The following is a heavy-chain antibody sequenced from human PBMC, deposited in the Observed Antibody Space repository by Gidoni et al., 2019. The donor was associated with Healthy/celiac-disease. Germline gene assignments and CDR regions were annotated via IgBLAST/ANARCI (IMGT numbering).Heavy chain of an antibody. D-gene: IGHD6-6*01. CDR1: GGSFSGYY. J-gene: IGHJ4*02. CDR2: INHSGST. V-gene: IGHV4-34*01. CDR3: ARGSFTRIAARQKYFDY. Sequence: QVQLQQWGAGLLKPSETMSLTCAVYGGSFSGYYWSWIRQPPGKGLEWIGEINHSGSTNYNPSLKSRVTISVDTSKNQFSLKLSSVTAADTAVYYCARGSFTRIAARQKYFDYWGQGTLVTVSS.